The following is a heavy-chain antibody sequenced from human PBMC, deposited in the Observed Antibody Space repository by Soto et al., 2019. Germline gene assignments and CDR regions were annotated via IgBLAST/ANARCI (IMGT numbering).Heavy chain of an antibody. D-gene: IGHD3-22*01. CDR3: AKERGRGYYDSSGEQFFQD. Sequence: QVHLVESGGGVVQPGRSLRLSCAASGFTFSSYGMHWVRQAPGKGLEWVAVVSNDGSDKYHADSVRGRFTISRDNSKNTLYLQMKSLRAEDTAVYFCAKERGRGYYDSSGEQFFQDWGQGTVVTVSS. CDR2: VSNDGSDK. CDR1: GFTFSSYG. J-gene: IGHJ1*01. V-gene: IGHV3-30*18.